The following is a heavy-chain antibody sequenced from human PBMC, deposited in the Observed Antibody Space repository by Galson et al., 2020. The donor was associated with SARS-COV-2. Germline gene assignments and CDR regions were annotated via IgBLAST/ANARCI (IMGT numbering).Heavy chain of an antibody. J-gene: IGHJ3*02. CDR3: ARHWTPHDAFDI. D-gene: IGHD3-3*01. Sequence: ASETLSLTCTVSGGSISSSSYYWGWIRQPPGKGLEWIGSIYYSGSTYYNPSLKSRVTISVDTSKNQFSLKLSSVTAADTAVYYCARHWTPHDAFDIWGQGTMVTVSS. V-gene: IGHV4-39*01. CDR1: GGSISSSSYY. CDR2: IYYSGST.